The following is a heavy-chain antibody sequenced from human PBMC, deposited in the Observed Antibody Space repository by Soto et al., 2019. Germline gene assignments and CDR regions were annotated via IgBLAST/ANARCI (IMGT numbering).Heavy chain of an antibody. CDR1: GFSFSNFW. V-gene: IGHV3-7*01. CDR2: IKQDGSEK. CDR3: VRDVRGVEIPYNWFDP. Sequence: LRLSCAASGFSFSNFWLSWVRQAPGKRPEWVANIKQDGSEKEYVHSVKGRFTISRDNARNSLYLEMSSLRVEDTAVYYCVRDVRGVEIPYNWFDPWGQGNLVTVSS. J-gene: IGHJ5*02. D-gene: IGHD3-10*02.